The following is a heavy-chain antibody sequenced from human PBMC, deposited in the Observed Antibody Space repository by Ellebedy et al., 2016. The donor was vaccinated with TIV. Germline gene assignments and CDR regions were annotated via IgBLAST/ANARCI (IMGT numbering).Heavy chain of an antibody. CDR2: IHYGGGT. CDR3: ATWETTVNKRHY. Sequence: MPSETLSLTCAVSGGSSSGYFWSWFRQPPGKGLEWIGYIHYGGGTTYNPSLKSRVTISADTSKNQFSLRLNSVTAADTAVYYCATWETTVNKRHYWGQGALVTVSS. CDR1: GGSSSGYF. V-gene: IGHV4-34*01. D-gene: IGHD4-17*01. J-gene: IGHJ4*02.